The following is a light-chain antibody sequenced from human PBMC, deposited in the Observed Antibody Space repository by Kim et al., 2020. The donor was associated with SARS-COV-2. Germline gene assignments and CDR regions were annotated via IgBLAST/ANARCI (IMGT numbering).Light chain of an antibody. CDR2: DAS. Sequence: LSPGESATLACSASQSVSSYLAWYQQRPGQAPRLLMYDASNRATCIPARFSGSGSGTDLTLTISSLEPEDFAVYYCQQRFNWPITFGEGTRLEIK. V-gene: IGKV3-11*01. CDR1: QSVSSY. J-gene: IGKJ5*01. CDR3: QQRFNWPIT.